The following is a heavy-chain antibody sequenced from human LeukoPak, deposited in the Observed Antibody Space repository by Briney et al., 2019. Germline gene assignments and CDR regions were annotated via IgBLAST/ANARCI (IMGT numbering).Heavy chain of an antibody. CDR3: ANPYSVVGATH. Sequence: PGRSLRLSCAASGFTFSSYAMHWVRQAPGKGLEWVAVISYDGSNKYYADSVKGRFTISRDNSKNTLYLQMNSLRAEDTAVYYCANPYSVVGATHWGQGTLVTVSS. CDR2: ISYDGSNK. D-gene: IGHD1-26*01. V-gene: IGHV3-30-3*01. J-gene: IGHJ4*02. CDR1: GFTFSSYA.